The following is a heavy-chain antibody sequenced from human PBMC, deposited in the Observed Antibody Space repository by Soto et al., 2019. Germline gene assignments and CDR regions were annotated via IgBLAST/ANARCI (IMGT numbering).Heavy chain of an antibody. CDR3: ARGLSPGGGAFDY. CDR2: INPSGGST. V-gene: IGHV1-46*01. Sequence: QVQLVQSGAEVKKPGASVKVSCKASGYTFTRYYMHWVRQAPGQGLEWMGIINPSGGSTSYAQKFQGRVTMTRETYTSTVYMELSSLRSEDTAVYYCARGLSPGGGAFDYWGQGTLVTVSS. J-gene: IGHJ4*02. CDR1: GYTFTRYY. D-gene: IGHD3-16*01.